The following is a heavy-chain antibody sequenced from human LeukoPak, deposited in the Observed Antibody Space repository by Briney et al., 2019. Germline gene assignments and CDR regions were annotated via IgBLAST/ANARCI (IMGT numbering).Heavy chain of an antibody. CDR1: GYTLTELS. V-gene: IGHV1-24*01. Sequence: ASVKVSCKVSGYTLTELSMHWVRQAPGKGLEWMGGFDPEDGETIYAQKFQGRVTMTEDTSTDTAYMELSSLRSEDTAVYYCARDGENDYGDTNFDYWGQGTLVTVSS. CDR2: FDPEDGET. D-gene: IGHD4-17*01. J-gene: IGHJ4*02. CDR3: ARDGENDYGDTNFDY.